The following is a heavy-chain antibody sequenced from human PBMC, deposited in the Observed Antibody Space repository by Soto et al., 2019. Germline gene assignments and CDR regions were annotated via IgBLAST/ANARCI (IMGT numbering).Heavy chain of an antibody. D-gene: IGHD1-1*01. CDR1: GFTFSNYG. CDR2: ISYDGNVA. J-gene: IGHJ4*02. V-gene: IGHV3-30*18. Sequence: QVQLVESVGGVVQPGRSLRLSCTASGFTFSNYGMHWVGQAPGKGLEWVTVISYDGNVAYYADSVKGRFTSSRDNSKNTLYLQMNSLRTEDTAVYYCAKEGPITNWYFDYWGQGTLVTVSS. CDR3: AKEGPITNWYFDY.